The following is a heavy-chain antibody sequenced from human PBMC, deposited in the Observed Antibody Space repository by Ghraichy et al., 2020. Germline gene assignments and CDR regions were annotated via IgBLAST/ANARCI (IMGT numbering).Heavy chain of an antibody. Sequence: GESLNISCAVSGFTYSNYWMSWVRQAPGKGLEWVANINQDGSEKYYVDSVKGRFTISRDNAKNSLYLQMNSLRAEDTAVYYCARLVFVHGMDVWGQGTTVTVSS. J-gene: IGHJ6*02. V-gene: IGHV3-7*03. CDR3: ARLVFVHGMDV. CDR2: INQDGSEK. D-gene: IGHD6-6*01. CDR1: GFTYSNYW.